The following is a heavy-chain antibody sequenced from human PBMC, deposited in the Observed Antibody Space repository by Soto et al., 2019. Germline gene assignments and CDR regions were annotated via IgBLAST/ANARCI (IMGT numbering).Heavy chain of an antibody. CDR2: IYYSGST. CDR1: GVSFSSYY. D-gene: IGHD3-3*01. V-gene: IGHV4-39*01. J-gene: IGHJ6*03. CDR3: ASSPFSTIFGVVSSRGYMDV. Sequence: PSETLSLTCAVYGVSFSSYYWVWIRQPPGKGLEWIGSIYYSGSTYYNPSPKSRVTISVDTSKNQFSLKLSSVTAADTAVYYCASSPFSTIFGVVSSRGYMDVWGKGTTVTVSS.